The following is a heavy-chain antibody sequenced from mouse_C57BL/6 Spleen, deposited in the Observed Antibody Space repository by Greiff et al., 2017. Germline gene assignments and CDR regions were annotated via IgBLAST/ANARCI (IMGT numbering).Heavy chain of an antibody. CDR3: ARRGALYGNYDY. CDR2: IYPGDGDT. Sequence: QVQLQQSGAELVKPGASVKISCKASGYAFSSYWMNWVKQRPGKGLEWIGQIYPGDGDTNYNGKFKGKATLTADKSSSTAYMQLSSLTSEDSAVYFCARRGALYGNYDYWGQGTTLTVSS. J-gene: IGHJ2*01. V-gene: IGHV1-80*01. D-gene: IGHD2-1*01. CDR1: GYAFSSYW.